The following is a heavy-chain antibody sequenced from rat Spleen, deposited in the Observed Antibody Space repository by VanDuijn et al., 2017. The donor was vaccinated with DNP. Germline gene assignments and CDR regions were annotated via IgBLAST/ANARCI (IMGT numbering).Heavy chain of an antibody. CDR3: ATHSYSSPMDV. V-gene: IGHV5-20*01. J-gene: IGHJ4*01. CDR2: ISYDGGST. CDR1: GFTFSDYY. Sequence: EVQLVESGGGLVQPGRSLKLSCAASGFTFSDYYMTWVRQAPTKGLEWVAYISYDGGSTYYGDSVKGRFTISRDNAKSTLYLQMDSLRSEDTATYYCATHSYSSPMDVWGQGTSVTVSS. D-gene: IGHD1-2*01.